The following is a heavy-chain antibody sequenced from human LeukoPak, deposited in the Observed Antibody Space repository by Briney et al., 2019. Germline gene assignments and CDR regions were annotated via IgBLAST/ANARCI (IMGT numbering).Heavy chain of an antibody. V-gene: IGHV5-51*01. CDR2: IYPADSDT. CDR1: GYTFTNHW. Sequence: GESLKISCKGSGYTFTNHWIAWVRQMPGKGLEWMGIIYPADSDTRYSPSFRGQVTISADKSVRTAYLQWSSLKASDTAMYYCAFGASNWDQFDYWGQGTLVTVSS. D-gene: IGHD7-27*01. J-gene: IGHJ4*02. CDR3: AFGASNWDQFDY.